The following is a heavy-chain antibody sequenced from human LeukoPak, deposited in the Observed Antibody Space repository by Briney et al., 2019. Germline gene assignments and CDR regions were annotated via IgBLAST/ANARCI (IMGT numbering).Heavy chain of an antibody. CDR3: TRGSYIISSGYCRPFDN. J-gene: IGHJ4*02. CDR2: IHESGAT. D-gene: IGHD3-22*01. CDR1: GYSISSGYY. V-gene: IGHV4-38-2*02. Sequence: SETLSLTCTVSGYSISSGYYWGWIRQPPGKGLEWIGSIHESGATYYNPSLKGRVSMSQEASNNQLSLKLNSVTAADTATYFCTRGSYIISSGYCRPFDNWGQGIRVIVSS.